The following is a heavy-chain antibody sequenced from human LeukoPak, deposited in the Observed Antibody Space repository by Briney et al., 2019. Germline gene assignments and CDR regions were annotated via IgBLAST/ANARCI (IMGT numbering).Heavy chain of an antibody. CDR2: IYHSGST. CDR1: GGSISSGGYY. CDR3: ARDRDYGFDY. J-gene: IGHJ4*02. D-gene: IGHD4-17*01. Sequence: SETLSLTCTVSGGSISSGGYYWSWIRQPPGKGLEWIGYIYHSGSTYYNPSLKSRVTISVDRSKNQFSLKLSSVTAADTAVYYCARDRDYGFDYWGQGTLVTVSS. V-gene: IGHV4-30-2*01.